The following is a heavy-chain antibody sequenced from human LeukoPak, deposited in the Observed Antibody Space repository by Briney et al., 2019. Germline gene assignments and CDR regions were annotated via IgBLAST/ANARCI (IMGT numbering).Heavy chain of an antibody. Sequence: ASVKVSCKASGYTFTSYYMHWVRQAPGQGLEWMGIINPSGGSTSYAQKFQGRVTMTRDTSTSTVYMELSSLRSEDTAVHYCARDEIPSYCSGGSCYSAGYFDYWGQGTLVTVSS. J-gene: IGHJ4*02. CDR2: INPSGGST. D-gene: IGHD2-15*01. CDR3: ARDEIPSYCSGGSCYSAGYFDY. CDR1: GYTFTSYY. V-gene: IGHV1-46*03.